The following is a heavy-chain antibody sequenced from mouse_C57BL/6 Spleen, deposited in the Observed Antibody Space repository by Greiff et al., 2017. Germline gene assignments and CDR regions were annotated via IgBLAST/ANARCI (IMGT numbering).Heavy chain of an antibody. J-gene: IGHJ2*01. Sequence: VMLVESEGGLVQPGSSMKLSCTASGFTFSDYYMAWVRQVPEKGLEWVANINYDGSSTSYLDSLKSRFIISRDNAKNILYLQMSRLKSEDTATYYCAREGDYYGSNPFDYWGQGTTLTGSS. D-gene: IGHD1-1*01. V-gene: IGHV5-16*01. CDR1: GFTFSDYY. CDR3: AREGDYYGSNPFDY. CDR2: INYDGSST.